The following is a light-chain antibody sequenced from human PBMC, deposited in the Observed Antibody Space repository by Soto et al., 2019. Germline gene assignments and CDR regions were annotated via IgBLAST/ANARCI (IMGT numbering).Light chain of an antibody. CDR1: QSVSSY. CDR3: QQRSNWPL. CDR2: DAS. Sequence: EIVLTQSPATLSVSPGESVTLSCRASQSVSSYLAWYQQKPGQAPRLLIYDASNRATGIPARFSGSGSGTDFTLTISSLEPEDFAVYYCQQRSNWPLFGPGTKVDI. J-gene: IGKJ3*01. V-gene: IGKV3-11*01.